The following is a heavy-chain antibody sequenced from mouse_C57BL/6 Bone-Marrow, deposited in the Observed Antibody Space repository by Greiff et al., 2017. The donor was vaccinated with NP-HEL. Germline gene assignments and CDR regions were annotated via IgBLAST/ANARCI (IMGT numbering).Heavy chain of an antibody. Sequence: EVQGVESGEGLVKPGGSLKLSCAASGFTFSSYAMSWVRQTPEKRLEWVACISSGGDYIYYADTVKGRFTISRDNARNTLYLQMSSLKSEDTAMYYCTRDDTTDYFDYWGQGTTLTVSS. J-gene: IGHJ2*01. D-gene: IGHD1-1*01. CDR3: TRDDTTDYFDY. CDR2: ISSGGDYI. V-gene: IGHV5-9-1*02. CDR1: GFTFSSYA.